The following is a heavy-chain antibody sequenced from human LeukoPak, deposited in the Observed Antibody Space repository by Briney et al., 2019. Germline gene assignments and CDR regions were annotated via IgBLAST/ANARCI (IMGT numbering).Heavy chain of an antibody. CDR1: GGSISSYY. J-gene: IGHJ5*02. CDR3: ARGSIAAAGTLNWFDP. V-gene: IGHV4-59*01. CDR2: IYYSGST. Sequence: SETLSLTCTVSGGSISSYYWSWIRQPPGKGLEWIGYIYYSGSTNYNPSLKSPVTISVDTSKNQFSLKLSSVAAADTAVYYCARGSIAAAGTLNWFDPWGQGTLVTVSS. D-gene: IGHD6-13*01.